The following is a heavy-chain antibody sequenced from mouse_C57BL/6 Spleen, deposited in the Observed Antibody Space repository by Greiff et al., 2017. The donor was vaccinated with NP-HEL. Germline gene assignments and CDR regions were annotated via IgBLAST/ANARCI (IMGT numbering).Heavy chain of an antibody. CDR1: GYSFTDYN. D-gene: IGHD2-14*01. V-gene: IGHV1-39*01. J-gene: IGHJ2*01. Sequence: EVQLLESGPELVKPGASVKISCKASGYSFTDYNMNWVKQSNGKSLEWIGVINPNYGTTSYNQKFKGKATLTVDPSSSTAYMQLNSLTSKDSAVYECARGEYDGAYYFEYWGQGTTLTVSS. CDR2: INPNYGTT. CDR3: ARGEYDGAYYFEY.